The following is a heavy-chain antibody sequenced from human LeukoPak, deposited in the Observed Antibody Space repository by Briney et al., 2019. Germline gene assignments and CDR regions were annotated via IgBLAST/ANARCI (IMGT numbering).Heavy chain of an antibody. Sequence: PGGSLRLSCAASGFTFSSYEMNWVRQAPGKGLERVSYISSSGSTIYYADSVKGRFTISRDNAKNSLYLQMNSLRAEDTAVYYCARAPSSHYYDRSGYPDYWGQGTLVTVSS. CDR2: ISSSGSTI. D-gene: IGHD3-22*01. V-gene: IGHV3-48*03. CDR1: GFTFSSYE. CDR3: ARAPSSHYYDRSGYPDY. J-gene: IGHJ4*02.